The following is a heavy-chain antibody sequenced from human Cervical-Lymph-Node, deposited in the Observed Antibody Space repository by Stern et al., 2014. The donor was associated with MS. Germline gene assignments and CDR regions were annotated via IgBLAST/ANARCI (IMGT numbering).Heavy chain of an antibody. CDR3: ARPAEPGLAGTTSPFDH. D-gene: IGHD1-26*01. CDR2: IFYSGST. V-gene: IGHV4-39*01. CDR1: GGSFSRSSYY. Sequence: QVQLQESGPGLVKPSETLSLNCTVSGGSFSRSSYYWGWIRQPPGKGLEWIGSIFYSGSTYYNPSLKSRVTIAVDTSKNQFSLHLSSVTAADTAVYYCARPAEPGLAGTTSPFDHWGQGTLVTVSS. J-gene: IGHJ4*02.